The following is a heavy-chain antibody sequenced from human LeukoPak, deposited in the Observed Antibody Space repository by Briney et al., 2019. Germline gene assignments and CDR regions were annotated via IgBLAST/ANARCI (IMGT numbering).Heavy chain of an antibody. D-gene: IGHD3-3*01. V-gene: IGHV3-30*18. CDR1: GFTFSSYG. J-gene: IGHJ6*02. CDR3: AKVLRFLEWAYYGMDV. Sequence: GRSLRLSCAASGFTFSSYGMHWVRQAPGKGLEWVAVISYDGSNKYYADSVKGRFTISRDNSKNTLYLQMNSLRAEDTAVYYCAKVLRFLEWAYYGMDVWGQGTTVTVS. CDR2: ISYDGSNK.